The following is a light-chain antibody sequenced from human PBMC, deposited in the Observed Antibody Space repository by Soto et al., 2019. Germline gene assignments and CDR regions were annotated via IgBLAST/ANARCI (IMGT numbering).Light chain of an antibody. J-gene: IGLJ2*01. CDR1: SSDVGGNNY. Sequence: QSALTQPHSVSGSPGQSVTISCTGTSSDVGGNNYVSWYQQHPGKAPKFMIYDVTKRPSGVPDRFSGSKSGNTDSLTISGLQAEDEDDYYCCTYAGSHTVVFGGGTKLTVL. CDR3: CTYAGSHTVV. CDR2: DVT. V-gene: IGLV2-11*01.